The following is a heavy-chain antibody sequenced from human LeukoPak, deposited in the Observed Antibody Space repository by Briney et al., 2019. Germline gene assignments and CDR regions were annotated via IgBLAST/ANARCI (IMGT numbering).Heavy chain of an antibody. CDR3: AKDDYSGYDQTFDY. D-gene: IGHD5-12*01. CDR1: GFTFSSYA. V-gene: IGHV3-23*01. Sequence: GGSLRLSCAASGFTFSSYAMSWVRQAPRKGLEWVSAISGSGGSTYYADSVKGRFTISRDNSKNTLYLQMNSLRAEDTAVYYCAKDDYSGYDQTFDYWGQGTLVTVSS. J-gene: IGHJ4*02. CDR2: ISGSGGST.